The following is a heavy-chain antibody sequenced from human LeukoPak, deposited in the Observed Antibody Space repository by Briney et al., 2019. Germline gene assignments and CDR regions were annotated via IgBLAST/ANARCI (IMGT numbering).Heavy chain of an antibody. Sequence: PGGSLRLSCAAPGFTFSSYAMSWVRQAPRKGLEWVSAIIGSGGSTYYAESVKGRVSISRDKTKNTLYLQMNSLRAADTAVYYCARRYSGTYYFDFCGQGTLVTVSS. V-gene: IGHV3-23*01. CDR1: GFTFSSYA. J-gene: IGHJ4*02. CDR2: IIGSGGST. D-gene: IGHD1-26*01. CDR3: ARRYSGTYYFDF.